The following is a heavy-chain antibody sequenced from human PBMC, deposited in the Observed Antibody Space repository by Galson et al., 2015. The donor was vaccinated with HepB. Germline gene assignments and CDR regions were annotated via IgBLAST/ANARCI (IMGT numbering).Heavy chain of an antibody. J-gene: IGHJ4*02. CDR2: INTNTGNP. CDR1: GYTFTSYA. CDR3: ARKGLWFGELYSFDY. V-gene: IGHV7-4-1*02. D-gene: IGHD3-10*01. Sequence: SVKVSCKASGYTFTSYAMNWVRQAPGQGLEWMGWINTNTGNPTYAQGFTGRFVFSLDTSVSTAYLQNSSLKAEDTAVYYWARKGLWFGELYSFDYWGQGTLVTVSS.